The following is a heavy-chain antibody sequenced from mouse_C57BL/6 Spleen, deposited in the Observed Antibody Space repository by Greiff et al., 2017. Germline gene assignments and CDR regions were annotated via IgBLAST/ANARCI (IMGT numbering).Heavy chain of an antibody. CDR1: GFTFSSYA. Sequence: EVMLVESGGGLVKPGGSLKLSCAASGFTFSSYAMSWVRQTPEKRLEWVATISDGGSYTYYPDNVKGRFTISRDNAKNNLYLQMSHLKSEDTAMYYCAREGGEFDYWGQGTTLTASS. V-gene: IGHV5-4*01. CDR3: AREGGEFDY. CDR2: ISDGGSYT. J-gene: IGHJ2*01.